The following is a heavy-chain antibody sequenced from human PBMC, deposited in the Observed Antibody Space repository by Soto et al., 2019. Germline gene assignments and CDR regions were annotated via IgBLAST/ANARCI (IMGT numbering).Heavy chain of an antibody. CDR1: GFTFSDYY. V-gene: IGHV3-11*06. Sequence: GGSLRLSCAASGFTFSDYYMSWIRQAPGKGLEWVSYISSSSSYTNYADSVKGRFTISRDNAKNSLYLQMNSLRAEDTAVYYCARDRYYSPIDYWGQGTLVTVSS. D-gene: IGHD3-10*01. CDR2: ISSSSSYT. J-gene: IGHJ4*02. CDR3: ARDRYYSPIDY.